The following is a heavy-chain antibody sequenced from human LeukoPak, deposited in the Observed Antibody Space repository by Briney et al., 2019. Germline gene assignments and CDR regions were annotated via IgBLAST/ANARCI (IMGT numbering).Heavy chain of an antibody. CDR2: INHSGSI. CDR3: ARGRVAAAGTGTDY. Sequence: SETLSLTCAVYGGSLSGYYWSWIRQPPGKGLEWIGEINHSGSINYNPSLKNRVTISVDTSKNQFSLKLSSVTAADTAVYYCARGRVAAAGTGTDYWGQGTLVTVSS. D-gene: IGHD6-13*01. V-gene: IGHV4-34*01. J-gene: IGHJ4*02. CDR1: GGSLSGYY.